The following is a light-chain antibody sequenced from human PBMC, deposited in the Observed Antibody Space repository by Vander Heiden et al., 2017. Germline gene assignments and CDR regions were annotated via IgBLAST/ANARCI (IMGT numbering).Light chain of an antibody. J-gene: IGKJ5*01. CDR1: QGISNY. Sequence: DIQMTDSPSSLSASVGDRVSITCRASQGISNYLAWYQQKPGKGPKLLIYAASTLPSGVPSRFSGSGSGTDFTLTISSLQPEDVAAYYCQKYNSAPLITFGQGTQLEIK. CDR3: QKYNSAPLIT. V-gene: IGKV1-27*01. CDR2: AAS.